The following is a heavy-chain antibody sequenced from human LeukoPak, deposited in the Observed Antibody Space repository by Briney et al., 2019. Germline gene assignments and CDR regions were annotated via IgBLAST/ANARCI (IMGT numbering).Heavy chain of an antibody. CDR2: IYYSGST. Sequence: KPSETLSLTCTVSGGSVSSGSDYWSWIRQPPGKGLEWIGYIYYSGSTNYNPSLKSRVTISVDTSKNQFSLKLSSVTAADTAVYYCAREFTDYVWGSYRYLDYWGQGTLVTVSS. J-gene: IGHJ4*02. CDR1: GGSVSSGSDY. D-gene: IGHD3-16*02. V-gene: IGHV4-61*01. CDR3: AREFTDYVWGSYRYLDY.